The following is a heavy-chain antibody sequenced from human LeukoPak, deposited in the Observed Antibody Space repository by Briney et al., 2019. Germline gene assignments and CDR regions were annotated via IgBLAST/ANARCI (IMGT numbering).Heavy chain of an antibody. CDR1: GFAFSSYW. V-gene: IGHV3-74*01. D-gene: IGHD1-1*01. J-gene: IGHJ4*02. Sequence: GGSLRLSCAASGFAFSSYWMHWVRQPPGKGLLWVSRITSDGSITRYADSVKGRFTISRDNAKNTLYLQMNSLRVEDTAVYYCATDKGAAPEERADYWGQGTLVTVSS. CDR3: ATDKGAAPEERADY. CDR2: ITSDGSIT.